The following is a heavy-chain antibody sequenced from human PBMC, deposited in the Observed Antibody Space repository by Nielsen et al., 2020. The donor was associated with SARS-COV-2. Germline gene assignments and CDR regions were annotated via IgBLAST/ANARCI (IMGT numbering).Heavy chain of an antibody. J-gene: IGHJ3*02. Sequence: GGSLRLSCAASGFTFDDYAMHWVRQAPGKGLEWVSSISWNSGSIGYADSVKGRFTISRDNAKNSLYLQMNSLRAEDTALYYCAKLASSGDDAFDIWGQGTMVTVSS. CDR1: GFTFDDYA. V-gene: IGHV3-9*01. CDR2: ISWNSGSI. CDR3: AKLASSGDDAFDI. D-gene: IGHD3-22*01.